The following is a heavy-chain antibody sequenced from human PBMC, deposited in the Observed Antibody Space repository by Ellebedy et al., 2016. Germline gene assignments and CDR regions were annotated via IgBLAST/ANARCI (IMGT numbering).Heavy chain of an antibody. V-gene: IGHV3-30*18. J-gene: IGHJ4*02. D-gene: IGHD3-10*01. Sequence: GESLKISCAASGFTFSSYGMHWVRQAPGKGLEWVAVISYDGSNKYYADSVKGRFTISRDNSKNTLHLQMNSLRAEDTAVYYCANNGLLWFGELGYWGQGTLVTVSS. CDR1: GFTFSSYG. CDR2: ISYDGSNK. CDR3: ANNGLLWFGELGY.